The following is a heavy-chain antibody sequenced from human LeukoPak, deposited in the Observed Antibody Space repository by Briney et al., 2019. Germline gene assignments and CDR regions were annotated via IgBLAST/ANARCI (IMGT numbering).Heavy chain of an antibody. D-gene: IGHD2/OR15-2a*01. J-gene: IGHJ4*02. CDR1: GGSISSSSYY. V-gene: IGHV4-61*05. CDR2: IYYSGST. Sequence: SETLSLTCTVSGGSISSSSYYWGWIRQPPGKGLEWIGYIYYSGSTNYNPSLKSRVTISVDTSKNQFSLKLSSVTAADTAVYYCARHHPVSEYTHFDYWGQGTLVTVSS. CDR3: ARHHPVSEYTHFDY.